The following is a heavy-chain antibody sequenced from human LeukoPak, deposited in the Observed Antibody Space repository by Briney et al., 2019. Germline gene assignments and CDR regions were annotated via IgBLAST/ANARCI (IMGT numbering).Heavy chain of an antibody. V-gene: IGHV5-51*01. CDR1: GYGFISYW. J-gene: IGHJ4*02. CDR3: ARPGREYRSSSGFDY. D-gene: IGHD6-6*01. CDR2: IYHGDSDT. Sequence: AVSLQSSCQVSGYGFISYWIGWMRPMPRKGLEWMGMIYHGDSDTSYSPSFEGQVTISADKSISTAYLQWSRLKASDTAMYYCARPGREYRSSSGFDYWGQGTLVTVSS.